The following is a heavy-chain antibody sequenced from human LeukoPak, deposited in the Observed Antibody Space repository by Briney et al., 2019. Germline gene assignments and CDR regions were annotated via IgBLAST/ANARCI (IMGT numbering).Heavy chain of an antibody. CDR2: IYYSGST. CDR3: ARDDYDRVLDY. J-gene: IGHJ4*02. CDR1: GGSISSYY. Sequence: SETLSLTCTVSGGSISSYYWSWIRQPPGKGLEWIGYIYYSGSTNYNPSLKSRVTISVDTSKNQFSLKLSSVTAADTAVYYCARDDYDRVLDYWGQGTLVTVSS. V-gene: IGHV4-59*01. D-gene: IGHD3-22*01.